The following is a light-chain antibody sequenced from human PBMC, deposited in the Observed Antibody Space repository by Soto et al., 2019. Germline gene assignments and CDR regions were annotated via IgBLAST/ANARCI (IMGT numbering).Light chain of an antibody. CDR2: DAS. CDR3: QQYNSYSPT. J-gene: IGKJ1*01. Sequence: DIQMTQSPSTLSASVGDRVTITCRASQSISSLLAWYQQKPGKAPKLLIYDASSLESGVPSRFSVSGSGTEVTLTISSLQPDDFATYYCQQYNSYSPTFGQGTKVEIK. CDR1: QSISSL. V-gene: IGKV1-5*01.